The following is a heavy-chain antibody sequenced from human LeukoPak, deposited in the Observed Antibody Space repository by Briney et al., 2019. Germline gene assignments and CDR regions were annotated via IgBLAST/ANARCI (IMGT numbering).Heavy chain of an antibody. CDR2: MNPNSGNT. CDR3: ARATYDFWSGYSFNNWFDP. D-gene: IGHD3-3*01. J-gene: IGHJ5*02. Sequence: ASVKVSCKASGGTFSSYDINWVRQATGQGLEWMGWMNPNSGNTGYAQKFQGRVTITRNTSISTAYMELSSLRSEDTAVYYCARATYDFWSGYSFNNWFDPWGQGTLVTVSS. V-gene: IGHV1-8*03. CDR1: GGTFSSYD.